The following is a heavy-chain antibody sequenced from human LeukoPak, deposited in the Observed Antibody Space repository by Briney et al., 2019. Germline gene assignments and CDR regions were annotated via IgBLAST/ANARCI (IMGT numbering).Heavy chain of an antibody. D-gene: IGHD3-9*01. CDR3: AREVGYDILTGYYPGWFDP. J-gene: IGHJ5*02. CDR2: ISSSSSYI. CDR1: GGTMDDYG. Sequence: GGSLRLSCAASGGTMDDYGMSWVRQAPGKGLEWVSSISSSSSYIYYADSVKGRFTISRDNAKNSLYLQMNSLRAEDTAVYYCAREVGYDILTGYYPGWFDPWGQGTLVTVSS. V-gene: IGHV3-21*01.